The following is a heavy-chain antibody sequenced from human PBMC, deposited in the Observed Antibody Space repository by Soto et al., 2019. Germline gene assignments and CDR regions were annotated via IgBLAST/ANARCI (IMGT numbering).Heavy chain of an antibody. CDR3: AKDQWAYSGYCSRTRCYTSPFDP. D-gene: IGHD2-2*02. J-gene: IGHJ5*02. CDR2: ISGSGGST. Sequence: GGSLRLSCAASGFTFSSYAMSWVRQAPGKGLEWVSAISGSGGSTYYADSVKGRFTISRDNSKNTLYLQMNSLRAEDTAVYYCAKDQWAYSGYCSRTRCYTSPFDPWGQGTLVTVFS. V-gene: IGHV3-23*01. CDR1: GFTFSSYA.